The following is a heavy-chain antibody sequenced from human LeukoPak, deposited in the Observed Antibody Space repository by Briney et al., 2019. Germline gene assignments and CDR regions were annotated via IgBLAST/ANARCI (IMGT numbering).Heavy chain of an antibody. J-gene: IGHJ1*01. CDR2: INHSGST. CDR3: ATHSSGYYLPQH. Sequence: SETLSSPALSMVGPSVGTTGAGSASPPGKGLEWIGEINHSGSTNYNPSLKSRVTISVDTSKNQFSLKLSSVTAADTAVYYCATHSSGYYLPQHWGQGTLVTVSS. CDR1: VGPSVGTT. D-gene: IGHD3-22*01. V-gene: IGHV4-34*01.